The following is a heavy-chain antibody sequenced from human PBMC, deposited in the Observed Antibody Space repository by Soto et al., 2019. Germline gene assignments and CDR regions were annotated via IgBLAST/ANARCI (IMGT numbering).Heavy chain of an antibody. D-gene: IGHD3-3*01. Sequence: PGGSLRLSCIASGFTFGDYAMSWFRQATGKGVEWVGFIRSKVYGGTTEYAASVKGRFTISRDDSISIAYLQMNSLKTEDTAVFYCTSTIFGVVIPGGYYYGMDVWGQGTTVTVSS. CDR2: IRSKVYGGTT. CDR1: GFTFGDYA. CDR3: TSTIFGVVIPGGYYYGMDV. V-gene: IGHV3-49*03. J-gene: IGHJ6*02.